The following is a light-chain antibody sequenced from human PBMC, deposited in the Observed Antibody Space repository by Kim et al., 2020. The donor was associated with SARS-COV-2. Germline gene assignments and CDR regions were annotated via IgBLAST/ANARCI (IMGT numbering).Light chain of an antibody. V-gene: IGKV3-15*01. CDR2: GAS. CDR3: QQYNNWPPWT. J-gene: IGKJ1*01. CDR1: HSVSSN. Sequence: EIVMTQSPATLSVSPGERATLSCRASHSVSSNLAWYQQKPGQAPRLLIYGASTRATGIPARFSGSGSGTEFTLTISSLQSEDFAVYYCQQYNNWPPWTFGQGTQVDLK.